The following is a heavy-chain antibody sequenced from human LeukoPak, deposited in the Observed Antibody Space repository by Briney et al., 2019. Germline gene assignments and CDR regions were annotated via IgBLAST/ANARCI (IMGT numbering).Heavy chain of an antibody. Sequence: SETLSLTCAVSGYSISSGYYWGWIRQPPGKGLEWIGSIYHSGSTYYNPSLKSRVTISVDTSKNQFSLKLSSVTAADTAVYYRARGNYADAFDIWGQGTMVTVSS. CDR3: ARGNYADAFDI. CDR1: GYSISSGYY. V-gene: IGHV4-38-2*01. D-gene: IGHD1-7*01. J-gene: IGHJ3*02. CDR2: IYHSGST.